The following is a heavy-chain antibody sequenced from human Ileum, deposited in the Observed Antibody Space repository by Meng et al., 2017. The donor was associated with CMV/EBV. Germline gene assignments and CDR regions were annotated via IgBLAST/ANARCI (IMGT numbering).Heavy chain of an antibody. Sequence: ASVKVSCKASGYSFTNYYFHWVRQAPGQGLEWMGMINPNGGGTSYAQKFQGRLTLTTNTSTSTVYMDLNSLRSEDTAVYYCAIAQYLPEDVFNYWGQGTVVTVSS. CDR1: GYSFTNYY. J-gene: IGHJ3*01. CDR3: AIAQYLPEDVFNY. D-gene: IGHD4-11*01. CDR2: INPNGGGT. V-gene: IGHV1-46*01.